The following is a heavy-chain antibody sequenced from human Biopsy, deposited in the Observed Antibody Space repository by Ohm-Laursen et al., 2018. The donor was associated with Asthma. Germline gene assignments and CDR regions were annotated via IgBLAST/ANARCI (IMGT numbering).Heavy chain of an antibody. V-gene: IGHV4-59*07. CDR3: VRAVRNEQWLAPFDY. J-gene: IGHJ4*02. CDR1: GGSISSFY. Sequence: SDTLSLTCCVYGGSISSFYWSWIRQSPEKGLEWMGYVYWTGSTNYNPSFKSRITMSVDTSKNRMFLELTSVTAADTAIYYCVRAVRNEQWLAPFDYWGQGKPVTVSS. CDR2: VYWTGST. D-gene: IGHD6-19*01.